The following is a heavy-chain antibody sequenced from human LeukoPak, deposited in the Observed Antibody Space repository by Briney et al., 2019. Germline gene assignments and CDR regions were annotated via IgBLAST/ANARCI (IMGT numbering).Heavy chain of an antibody. V-gene: IGHV1-8*01. CDR3: AREETGTYPY. CDR1: GYTFTSYD. D-gene: IGHD1-7*01. J-gene: IGHJ4*02. Sequence: ASVKVSCKAYGYTFTSYDINWVRQATGQGLEWMGWMNPNSGNTSYAQTFQGRVTMTRNTSISTAYMELSSLRSEDTAVYYCAREETGTYPYWGQGTLVTVSS. CDR2: MNPNSGNT.